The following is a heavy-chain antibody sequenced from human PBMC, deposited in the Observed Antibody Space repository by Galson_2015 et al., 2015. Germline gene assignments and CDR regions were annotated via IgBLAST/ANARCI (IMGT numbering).Heavy chain of an antibody. Sequence: PALVKPTQTLTLTCTFSGFSLSTSGMCVSWIRQPPGKALEWLALIDWDDDEYYSTSLKTRLTISKDTSKNQVVLTMTNTDPVDTATYYCARTRSLYGDSKSYFDYWGQGTLVTVSS. CDR2: IDWDDDE. J-gene: IGHJ4*02. CDR3: ARTRSLYGDSKSYFDY. CDR1: GFSLSTSGMC. D-gene: IGHD4-17*01. V-gene: IGHV2-70*01.